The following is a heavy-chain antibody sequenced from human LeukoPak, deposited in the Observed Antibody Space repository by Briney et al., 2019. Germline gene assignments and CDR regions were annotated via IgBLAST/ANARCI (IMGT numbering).Heavy chain of an antibody. J-gene: IGHJ4*02. Sequence: QAGGSLRLSCAASGFTVSSNYMSWVRQAPGKGLEWVSAIYSGGSTYYADSVKGRFTISRDNSKNTLYLQMNSLRAEDTAVYYCARDIVVSSGSDYWGQGTLVTVSS. CDR2: IYSGGST. CDR3: ARDIVVSSGSDY. V-gene: IGHV3-66*02. D-gene: IGHD6-19*01. CDR1: GFTVSSNY.